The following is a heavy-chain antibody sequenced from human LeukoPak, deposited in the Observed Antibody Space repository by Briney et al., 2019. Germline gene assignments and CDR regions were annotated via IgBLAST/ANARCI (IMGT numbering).Heavy chain of an antibody. V-gene: IGHV3-30*03. Sequence: GGSLRLSCAASGFTFSSYGMHWVRQAPGKGLEWVAVISYDGSNKYYADSVKGRFAISRDNAKNSLYLQMNSLRAEDTAVYYCARNPSRDTAMVIDYWGQGTLVTVSS. D-gene: IGHD5-18*01. CDR2: ISYDGSNK. CDR3: ARNPSRDTAMVIDY. J-gene: IGHJ4*02. CDR1: GFTFSSYG.